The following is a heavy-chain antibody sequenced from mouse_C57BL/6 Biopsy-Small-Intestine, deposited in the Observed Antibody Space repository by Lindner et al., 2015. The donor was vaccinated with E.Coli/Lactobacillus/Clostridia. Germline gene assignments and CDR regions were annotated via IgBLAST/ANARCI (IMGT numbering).Heavy chain of an antibody. CDR3: AGIYDGYYGALDY. J-gene: IGHJ4*01. CDR1: GYSITSDY. CDR2: ITYSGST. V-gene: IGHV3-8*01. D-gene: IGHD2-3*01. Sequence: VQLQESGPGLAKPSQTLSLTCSVTGYSITSDYWSWIRKFPGNKLEYMGYITYSGSTYYDPSLKSRISINRDTSKNQYYLQLNSVSTEDTATYYCAGIYDGYYGALDYWGQGTSVTVSS.